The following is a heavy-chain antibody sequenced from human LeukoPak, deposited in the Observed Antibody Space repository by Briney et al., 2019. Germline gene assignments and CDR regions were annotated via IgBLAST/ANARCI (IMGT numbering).Heavy chain of an antibody. D-gene: IGHD5-24*01. V-gene: IGHV4-61*08. CDR1: GGSISSGGYY. CDR3: ARALGDGYNWDFDY. Sequence: TLSLTCTVSGGSISSGGYYWSWIRQPPGKGLEWIGYIYYSGSTNYNPSLKSRVTISVDTSKNQFSLKLSSVTAADTAVYYCARALGDGYNWDFDYWGQGTLVTVSS. CDR2: IYYSGST. J-gene: IGHJ4*02.